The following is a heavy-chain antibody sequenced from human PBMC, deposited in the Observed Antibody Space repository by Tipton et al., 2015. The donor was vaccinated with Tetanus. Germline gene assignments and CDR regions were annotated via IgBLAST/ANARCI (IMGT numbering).Heavy chain of an antibody. V-gene: IGHV3-30-3*01. D-gene: IGHD2-21*01. Sequence: SLRLSCAASGFIFSTYPMTWVRQAPGKGLEWVSITSGDGGVEFYADSVKGRFSISRDNSKNTLYLQMNSLRAEDTAVYYCARGTSRIVYYFDYWGQGTLVTVSS. CDR3: ARGTSRIVYYFDY. CDR1: GFIFSTYP. CDR2: TSGDGGVE. J-gene: IGHJ4*02.